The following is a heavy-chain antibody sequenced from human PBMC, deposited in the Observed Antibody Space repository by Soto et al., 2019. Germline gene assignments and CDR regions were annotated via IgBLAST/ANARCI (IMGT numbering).Heavy chain of an antibody. CDR1: GYTFTSYA. CDR3: ARAPGSYYYFDY. D-gene: IGHD1-26*01. V-gene: IGHV1-3*01. Sequence: ASVKVSCKASGYTFTSYAMHWVRQAPGQRLEWMGWINAGNGNTKYSQKFQGRVTITRDTSASTAYMELSSLRSEDTAVYYCARAPGSYYYFDYWGQGTLVTVSS. CDR2: INAGNGNT. J-gene: IGHJ4*02.